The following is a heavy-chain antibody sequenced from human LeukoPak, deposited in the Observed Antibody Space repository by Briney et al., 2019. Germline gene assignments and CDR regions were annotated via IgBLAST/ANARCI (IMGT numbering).Heavy chain of an antibody. V-gene: IGHV4-4*02. CDR3: AREGDYDILTGYYFIDY. CDR2: IYHSGNT. D-gene: IGHD3-9*01. J-gene: IGHJ4*02. Sequence: PSETLSLTCAVSGGSISSGNWWSWVRQPPGKGLEWIGEIYHSGNTNYNPSLKSRVTISVDRSKNHFSLKLSSVTAADTAVYYCAREGDYDILTGYYFIDYWGQGTLVTVSS. CDR1: GGSISSGNW.